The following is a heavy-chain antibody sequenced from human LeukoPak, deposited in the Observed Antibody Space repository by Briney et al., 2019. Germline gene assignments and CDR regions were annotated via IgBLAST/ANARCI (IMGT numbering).Heavy chain of an antibody. CDR3: ARDSNYYDSSGYYYLSDY. J-gene: IGHJ4*02. Sequence: SQTLSLTCTVSGGSISSGSYYWSWIRQPAGKGLEWIGRIYTSGSTNYNPSLKSRVTISVDTSKNQFSLKLSSVTAADTAVYYCARDSNYYDSSGYYYLSDYWGQGTLVTVSS. D-gene: IGHD3-22*01. CDR1: GGSISSGSYY. CDR2: IYTSGST. V-gene: IGHV4-61*02.